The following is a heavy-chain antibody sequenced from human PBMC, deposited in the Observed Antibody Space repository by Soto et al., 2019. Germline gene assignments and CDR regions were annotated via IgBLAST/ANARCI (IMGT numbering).Heavy chain of an antibody. CDR3: AAGFPPDY. V-gene: IGHV3-7*01. D-gene: IGHD3-10*01. Sequence: EVQLVESGGGLVQPGGSLKLSCAASGFTFSSFWMNWVRQAPGKGLEWVANIKGDGSEKYYVDSVKGRFTISRDNAKNSLYLEMNSLRAEDTAVYYCAAGFPPDYWGQGTLVTVSP. CDR1: GFTFSSFW. J-gene: IGHJ4*02. CDR2: IKGDGSEK.